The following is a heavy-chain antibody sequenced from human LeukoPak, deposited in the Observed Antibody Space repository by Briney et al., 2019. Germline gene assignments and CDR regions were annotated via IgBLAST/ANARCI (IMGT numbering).Heavy chain of an antibody. Sequence: PSETLSLTCTVSGGSISSSSYYWGWIRQPPGTGLEWIGSIYYSGSTYYNPSLKSRVTISVDTSKNQFSLKLSSVTAADTAVYSCARRPVGTGKNPSRKLLGEYYFDYWGQGTLVTVSS. CDR1: GGSISSSSYY. V-gene: IGHV4-39*01. D-gene: IGHD3-10*01. CDR3: ARRPVGTGKNPSRKLLGEYYFDY. J-gene: IGHJ4*02. CDR2: IYYSGST.